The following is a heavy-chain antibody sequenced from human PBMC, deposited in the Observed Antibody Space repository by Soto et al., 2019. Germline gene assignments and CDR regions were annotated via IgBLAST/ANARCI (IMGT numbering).Heavy chain of an antibody. D-gene: IGHD5-12*01. Sequence: ASVKVSCKASGYTFTSYDINWVRQATGQGLEWMGWMNPNSGNTGYAQKFQGRVTMTRNTSISTAYMELSSLRSEDTAVYYCARGLRVATSRPFDYWGQGTLVTVSS. CDR2: MNPNSGNT. CDR3: ARGLRVATSRPFDY. V-gene: IGHV1-8*01. J-gene: IGHJ4*02. CDR1: GYTFTSYD.